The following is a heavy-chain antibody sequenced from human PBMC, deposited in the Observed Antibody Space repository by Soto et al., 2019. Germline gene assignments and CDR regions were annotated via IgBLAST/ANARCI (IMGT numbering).Heavy chain of an antibody. CDR3: ARDPLYSSILRGYYYYGMDV. CDR2: ISAYNGNT. V-gene: IGHV1-18*01. D-gene: IGHD6-13*01. CDR1: GYTFTSYG. J-gene: IGHJ6*02. Sequence: GASVKVSCKASGYTFTSYGISWVRQAPGQGLEWMGWISAYNGNTNYAQKLQGRVTMTTDTSTSTAYMELRSLRSDDTAVYYCARDPLYSSILRGYYYYGMDVWGQGTTVTVSS.